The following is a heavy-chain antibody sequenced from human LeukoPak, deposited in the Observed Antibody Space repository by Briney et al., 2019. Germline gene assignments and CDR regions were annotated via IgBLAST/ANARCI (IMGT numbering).Heavy chain of an antibody. Sequence: PGGSLRLSCAASGFTFSSYEMNWVRQAPGKGLEWVSYISSSGSTIYYADSVKGRFTISRDNAKNSLYLQMNSLSAEDTAVYYGGRLNYGLSGMCDYWGQGTLVTVSS. CDR2: ISSSGSTI. CDR3: GRLNYGLSGMCDY. CDR1: GFTFSSYE. D-gene: IGHD1-7*01. V-gene: IGHV3-48*03. J-gene: IGHJ4*02.